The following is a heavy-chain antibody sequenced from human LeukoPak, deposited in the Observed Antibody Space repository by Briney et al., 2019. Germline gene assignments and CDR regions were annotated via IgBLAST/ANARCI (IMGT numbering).Heavy chain of an antibody. Sequence: GESLKISCKGSGYTFTNYWIGWVRQMPGKGLEFMGIIYPGDSDTRYSPSFQGQVTISVDKSTNTAYLQWSSLKASDSAMYYCARTYYYDSSGWQLDYWGQGTLVTVSS. J-gene: IGHJ4*02. CDR1: GYTFTNYW. CDR3: ARTYYYDSSGWQLDY. V-gene: IGHV5-51*01. CDR2: IYPGDSDT. D-gene: IGHD3-22*01.